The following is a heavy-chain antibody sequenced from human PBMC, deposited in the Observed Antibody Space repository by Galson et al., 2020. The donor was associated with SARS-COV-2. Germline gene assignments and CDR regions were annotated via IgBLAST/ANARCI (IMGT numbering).Heavy chain of an antibody. CDR2: IYYSGST. CDR3: ASTPTTYYYDSSGYDGYYYYGMDV. V-gene: IGHV4-59*13. CDR1: GGSISSYY. D-gene: IGHD3-22*01. J-gene: IGHJ6*02. Sequence: SETLSLTCTVSGGSISSYYWSWIRQPPGKGLEWIGYIYYSGSTNYNPSLKSPVTISVDTSKNQFSLKLSSVTAADTAVYYCASTPTTYYYDSSGYDGYYYYGMDVWGQGTTVTVSS.